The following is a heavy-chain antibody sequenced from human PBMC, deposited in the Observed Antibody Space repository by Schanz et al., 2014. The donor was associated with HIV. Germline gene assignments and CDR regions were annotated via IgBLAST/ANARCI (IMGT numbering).Heavy chain of an antibody. D-gene: IGHD3-16*01. Sequence: VQLVESGGGVVQPGRSLRLSCVVSGFTLKTYAMTWVRQAPGKGLEWVSGISISGHSTYYADSVKGRFTISRDISKNTLYLQMNSLRAEDTAVYYCAKTIIPTDWAPYTYSFDYWGQGTLVTVSS. CDR1: GFTLKTYA. CDR2: ISISGHST. CDR3: AKTIIPTDWAPYTYSFDY. V-gene: IGHV3-23*04. J-gene: IGHJ4*02.